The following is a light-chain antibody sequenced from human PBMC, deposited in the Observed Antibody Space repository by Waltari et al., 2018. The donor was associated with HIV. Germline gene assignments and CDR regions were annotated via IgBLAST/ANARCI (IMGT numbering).Light chain of an antibody. J-gene: IGKJ1*01. CDR3: HQYSSFPQT. CDR1: QDISTY. Sequence: ATRMTQSPPPISASTGDRVTITCRASQDISTYVAWYQQKPGKAPKLLMFGSTILQSGVPSRFNGSGSGTDFSLNINCLQSEDFATYYCHQYSSFPQTFGQGTKVEIK. CDR2: GST. V-gene: IGKV1-8*01.